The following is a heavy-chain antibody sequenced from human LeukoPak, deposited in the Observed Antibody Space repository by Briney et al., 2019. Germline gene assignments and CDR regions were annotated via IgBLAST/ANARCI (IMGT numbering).Heavy chain of an antibody. Sequence: PGGSLRLSCAASGFTFSSYGMHWVRQAPGKGLKWVAVIWYDGSNKYYADSVKGRFTISRDNSKNTLYLQMNSLRAEDTAVYYCAKDHSVDYDSSGSDYYFDYWGQGTLVTVSS. D-gene: IGHD3-22*01. CDR3: AKDHSVDYDSSGSDYYFDY. CDR2: IWYDGSNK. V-gene: IGHV3-33*06. J-gene: IGHJ4*02. CDR1: GFTFSSYG.